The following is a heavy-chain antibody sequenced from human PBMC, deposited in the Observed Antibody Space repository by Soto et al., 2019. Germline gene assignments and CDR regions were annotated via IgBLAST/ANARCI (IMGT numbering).Heavy chain of an antibody. CDR1: GGTFSSYT. CDR2: IIPILGIA. J-gene: IGHJ4*02. Sequence: SVKVSCKASGGTFSSYTISWVRQAPGQGLEWMGRIIPILGIANYAQKFQGRVTMTADKSTSTAYMELSRLRSEDTAVYSCARTPWDGYTGYYFDYWGQGTLVTVSS. V-gene: IGHV1-69*02. CDR3: ARTPWDGYTGYYFDY. D-gene: IGHD5-18*01.